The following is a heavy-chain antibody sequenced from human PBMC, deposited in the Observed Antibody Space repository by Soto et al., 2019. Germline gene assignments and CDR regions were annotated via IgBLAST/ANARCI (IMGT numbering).Heavy chain of an antibody. J-gene: IGHJ6*03. V-gene: IGHV4-59*01. Sequence: SETLSLTCTVSGGSINDYYWTWIRQPPGKGLEWIGFIYYTGSPNYNPSLRSRVTISLGTTKNQFSLRLSSVTAADTAVYYCARVSYGESYYYYYMDVWGRGTKVTVSS. D-gene: IGHD5-18*01. CDR2: IYYTGSP. CDR3: ARVSYGESYYYYYMDV. CDR1: GGSINDYY.